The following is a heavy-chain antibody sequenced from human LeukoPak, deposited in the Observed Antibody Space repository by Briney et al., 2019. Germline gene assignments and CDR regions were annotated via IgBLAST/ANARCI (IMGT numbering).Heavy chain of an antibody. CDR1: GFTVNSNY. V-gene: IGHV3-66*01. Sequence: GGSLRLSCAASGFTVNSNYMSWVRQAPGKGLEWVSVVYSGDRTYYADSVKGRFTISRDDSTNTLYLLMNSLRAEDTAVYYCARNHFDYWGQGTLVTVSS. J-gene: IGHJ4*02. CDR3: ARNHFDY. CDR2: VYSGDRT.